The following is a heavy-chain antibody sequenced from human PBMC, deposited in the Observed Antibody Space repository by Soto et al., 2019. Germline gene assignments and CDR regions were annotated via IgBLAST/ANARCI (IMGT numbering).Heavy chain of an antibody. Sequence: PSETLSLTCSVSGGSISSYYWSWIRQPPGKGLEWIGYIYYSGSTNYNPSLKSRVTISVDTSKNQFSLKLSSVTAADTAVYYCARRYGGNFEDWGQGTRVNVSS. CDR3: ARRYGGNFED. CDR2: IYYSGST. V-gene: IGHV4-59*01. D-gene: IGHD3-16*01. J-gene: IGHJ4*02. CDR1: GGSISSYY.